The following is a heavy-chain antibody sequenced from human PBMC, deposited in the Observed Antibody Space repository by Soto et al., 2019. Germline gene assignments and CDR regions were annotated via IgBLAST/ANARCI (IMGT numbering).Heavy chain of an antibody. J-gene: IGHJ5*02. D-gene: IGHD1-26*01. CDR2: IYYSGST. CDR3: ARDNLELLSLNWFDP. CDR1: GGSFSGYY. Sequence: PSETLSLTCAVYGGSFSGYYWGWIRQPPGKGLEWIGSIYYSGSTYYNPSLKSRVTISVDTSKNQFSLKLSSVTAADTAVYYCARDNLELLSLNWFDPWGQGTLVTVSS. V-gene: IGHV4-34*01.